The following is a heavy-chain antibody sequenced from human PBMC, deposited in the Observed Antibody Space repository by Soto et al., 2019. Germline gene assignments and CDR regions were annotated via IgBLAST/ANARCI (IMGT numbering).Heavy chain of an antibody. CDR3: ARDKRSSWYPQMNWFDP. Sequence: ETLSLTCPVSGASISSYYWSWIRQPAGKGLEWIGLIYTSGSTNYNPSLKSRVTMSVDTSKNQFSLKLSSVTAADTAVYYCARDKRSSWYPQMNWFDPWGQGTMVTVSS. J-gene: IGHJ5*02. CDR2: IYTSGST. CDR1: GASISSYY. D-gene: IGHD6-13*01. V-gene: IGHV4-4*07.